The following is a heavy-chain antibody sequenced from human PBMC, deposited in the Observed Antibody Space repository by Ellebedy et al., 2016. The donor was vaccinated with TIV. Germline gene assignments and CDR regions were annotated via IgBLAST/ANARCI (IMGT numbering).Heavy chain of an antibody. Sequence: GESLKISCAASGFTFSSYSMNWVRQAPGKGLGWVSSISSNSNYIYYADSVRGRFTISRDNAKKSLYLHMNSLRAEDTAVYYCARDQTNYHSGTSGFNWGQGTLVTVSS. CDR3: ARDQTNYHSGTSGFN. CDR2: ISSNSNYI. J-gene: IGHJ4*02. D-gene: IGHD3-22*01. V-gene: IGHV3-21*01. CDR1: GFTFSSYS.